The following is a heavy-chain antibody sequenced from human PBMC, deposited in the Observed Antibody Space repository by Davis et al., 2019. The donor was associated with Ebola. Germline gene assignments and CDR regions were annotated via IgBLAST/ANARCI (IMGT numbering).Heavy chain of an antibody. CDR2: IYSGGST. J-gene: IGHJ4*02. CDR3: ARVDENGDTDY. V-gene: IGHV3-66*01. CDR1: GFTVSSNY. D-gene: IGHD4-17*01. Sequence: GGSLRLSCAASGFTVSSNYMSWVRQAPGKGLEWVSVIYSGGSTYYADSVKGRFTISRDNSKNTLYLQMNSLRAEDTALYYCARVDENGDTDYWGQGTLVTVSS.